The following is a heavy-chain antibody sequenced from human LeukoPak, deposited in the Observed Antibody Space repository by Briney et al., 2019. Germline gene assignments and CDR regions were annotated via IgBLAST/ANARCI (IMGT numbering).Heavy chain of an antibody. CDR1: GRSISSYY. D-gene: IGHD6-13*01. CDR2: IYYSGST. J-gene: IGHJ5*02. CDR3: ARLYSSSVDWFDP. V-gene: IGHV4-59*08. Sequence: SETLSLTCTVSGRSISSYYWSWIRQPPGKGLEWLGYIYYSGSTNYNPSLKSRVTISVDTSKNQFSLKLSSVTAADTAVYYCARLYSSSVDWFDPWGQGTLVTVSS.